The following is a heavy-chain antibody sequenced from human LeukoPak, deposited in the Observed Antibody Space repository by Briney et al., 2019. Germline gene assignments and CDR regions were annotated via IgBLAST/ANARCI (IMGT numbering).Heavy chain of an antibody. V-gene: IGHV3-23*01. CDR1: GFTFRSSA. CDR2: ISNNGGYT. Sequence: GGSLRLSCAASGFTFRSSAMSWVRQAPGKGLEWVSAISNNGGYTYYADSVQGRFTISRDNSKGTLCLQMNSLRAEDTAVYYCAKQLGYCSDGSCYFPYWGQGTLVTVSS. CDR3: AKQLGYCSDGSCYFPY. D-gene: IGHD2-15*01. J-gene: IGHJ4*02.